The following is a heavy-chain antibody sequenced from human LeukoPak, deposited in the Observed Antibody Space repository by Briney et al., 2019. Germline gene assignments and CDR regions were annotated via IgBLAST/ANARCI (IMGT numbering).Heavy chain of an antibody. D-gene: IGHD3-10*01. Sequence: SETLSLTCTVSGGSISSYYWSWIRQPPGKGLEWIGYIYYSGSTNYNPSLQSRVTISVDTSKNQFSLKLSSVTAADTAVYYCARDLAPWFGELIGPYGMDVRGQGTTVTVSS. J-gene: IGHJ6*02. V-gene: IGHV4-59*01. CDR2: IYYSGST. CDR3: ARDLAPWFGELIGPYGMDV. CDR1: GGSISSYY.